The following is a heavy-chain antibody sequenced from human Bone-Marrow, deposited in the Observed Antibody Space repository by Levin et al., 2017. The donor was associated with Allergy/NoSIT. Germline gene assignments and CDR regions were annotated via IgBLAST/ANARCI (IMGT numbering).Heavy chain of an antibody. CDR2: ISKDSYRK. Sequence: GESLKISCEASGFIFGDYYMSWLRQAPGKGLEWVAYISKDSYRKYYADSVRGRFTISRDNSKNSLYLQMSSLTAADTAVYYCARDGGLIDYWGQGTLVTVSS. D-gene: IGHD3-16*01. J-gene: IGHJ4*02. CDR3: ARDGGLIDY. V-gene: IGHV3-11*01. CDR1: GFIFGDYY.